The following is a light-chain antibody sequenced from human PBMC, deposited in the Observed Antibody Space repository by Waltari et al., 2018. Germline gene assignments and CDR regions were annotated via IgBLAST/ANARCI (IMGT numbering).Light chain of an antibody. CDR1: TLRTYS. CDR2: GNH. Sequence: SSELTQDPAVSVALGQTVRITCQGDTLRTYSAGWYQQKPGQAPILVNYGNHNRPSGIPDRFSGSSSGNTASLIITGAQAEDEAAYYCNSRDRRHNSMLFGGGTKLTVL. CDR3: NSRDRRHNSML. J-gene: IGLJ2*01. V-gene: IGLV3-19*01.